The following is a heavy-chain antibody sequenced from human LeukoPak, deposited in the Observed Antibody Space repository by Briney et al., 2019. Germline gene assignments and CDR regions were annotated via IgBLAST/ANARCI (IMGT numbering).Heavy chain of an antibody. CDR1: GGSISSGAYY. J-gene: IGHJ4*02. Sequence: SQTLSLTCTVSGGSISSGAYYWSWIRQPPGKGLEWIGYIYYSGSTYYNPSLKSRVTISVDTSKNQFSLKLSSVTAADTAVYYCARAVRSGYYYQYYFDYWGQGTLVTVSS. CDR2: IYYSGST. CDR3: ARAVRSGYYYQYYFDY. V-gene: IGHV4-30-4*01. D-gene: IGHD3-22*01.